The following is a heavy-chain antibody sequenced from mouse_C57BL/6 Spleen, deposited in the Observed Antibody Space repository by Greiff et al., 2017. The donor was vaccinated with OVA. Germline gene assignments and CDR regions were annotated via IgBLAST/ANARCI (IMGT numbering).Heavy chain of an antibody. CDR3: ARDPGRWYFDV. V-gene: IGHV5-4*01. CDR2: ISDGGSYT. J-gene: IGHJ1*03. CDR1: GFTFSSYA. Sequence: EVQVVESGGGLVKPGGSLKLSCAASGFTFSSYAMSWVRQTPEKRLEWVATISDGGSYTYYPDNVKGRFTISRDNAKNNLYLQMSHLKSEDTAMYYCARDPGRWYFDVWGTGTTVTVSS.